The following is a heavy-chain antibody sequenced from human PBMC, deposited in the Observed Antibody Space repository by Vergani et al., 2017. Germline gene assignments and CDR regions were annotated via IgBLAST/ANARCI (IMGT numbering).Heavy chain of an antibody. J-gene: IGHJ1*01. CDR1: GFTFSSYS. CDR3: ARDLIENDTYGRSGY. D-gene: IGHD6-25*01. V-gene: IGHV3-21*04. Sequence: EVQLVESGGGLVKPGGSLRLSCAASGFTFSSYSMNWVRQAPGQGLEWVSSISSSSSYIYYADSVKGRFTISRDNAKNSLYLQMNSLRSEDTAVYYCARDLIENDTYGRSGYWGPGTLVTVSS. CDR2: ISSSSSYI.